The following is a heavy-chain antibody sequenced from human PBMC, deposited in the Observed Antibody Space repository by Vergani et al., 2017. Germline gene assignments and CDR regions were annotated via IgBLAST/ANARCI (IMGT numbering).Heavy chain of an antibody. CDR1: GFQFEEYH. CDR2: INWNGGST. D-gene: IGHD3-16*01. Sequence: EVQMVESGGRVVRPGGSLRLSCVVSGFQFEEYHLSWVRHTPERGLEWVASINWNGGSTGYSDSVKGRFTISRDNAENTLYLQMSGLRAEDTAVYFCARAGAYLYKAMDVWVQGTTVRVS. V-gene: IGHV3-20*04. CDR3: ARAGAYLYKAMDV. J-gene: IGHJ6*02.